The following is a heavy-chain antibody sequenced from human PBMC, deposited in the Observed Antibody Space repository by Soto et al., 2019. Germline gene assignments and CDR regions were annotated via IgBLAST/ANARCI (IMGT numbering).Heavy chain of an antibody. CDR1: GDSVSSTSAA. D-gene: IGHD3-9*01. CDR3: ARAGVTLFRLVPHFDS. J-gene: IGHJ4*02. V-gene: IGHV6-1*01. Sequence: PSQTPSLTCAISGDSVSSTSAAWNWIRRSPSRGLEWLGRTFYRSKWYNDFAVSVESRISISPDTSKNQFSLHLKSVNTDDTAVYYCARAGVTLFRLVPHFDSWGQGTPVTVSS. CDR2: TFYRSKWYN.